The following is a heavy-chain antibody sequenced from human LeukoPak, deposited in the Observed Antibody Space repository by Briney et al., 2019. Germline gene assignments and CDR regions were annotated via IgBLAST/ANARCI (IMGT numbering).Heavy chain of an antibody. V-gene: IGHV3-48*03. J-gene: IGHJ4*02. CDR3: ARDSTSIAAAGSFDY. D-gene: IGHD6-13*01. Sequence: GGSLRLSCAASGFTFSSYEMNWVRQAPGKGLEWVSYISSSGSTIYYADSVKGRFTISRDNAKNSLYLQMNSLRAEDTAVYYCARDSTSIAAAGSFDYWGQGTLVTVSS. CDR2: ISSSGSTI. CDR1: GFTFSSYE.